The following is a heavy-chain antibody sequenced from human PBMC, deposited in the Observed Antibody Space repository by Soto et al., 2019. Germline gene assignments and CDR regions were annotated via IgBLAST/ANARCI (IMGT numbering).Heavy chain of an antibody. Sequence: XSAKVSFKASAYTFTSYDINWVRQATGQGLEWMGWMNPNSGNTGYAQKFQGRVTMTRNTSISTAYMELSSLRSEDTAVYYCARSQDAFDIWGQGTMVTVSS. V-gene: IGHV1-8*01. CDR1: AYTFTSYD. J-gene: IGHJ3*02. CDR2: MNPNSGNT. CDR3: ARSQDAFDI.